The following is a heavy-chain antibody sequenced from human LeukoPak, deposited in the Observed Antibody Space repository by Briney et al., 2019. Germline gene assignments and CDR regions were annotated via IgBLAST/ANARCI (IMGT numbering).Heavy chain of an antibody. J-gene: IGHJ4*02. Sequence: KPSETLSLTCTVSGGSISSYYWSWIRQPPGKGLEWIGYIYYSGSTDYNPSLKSRVTISVDTSKNQFSLKLSSVTVADTAVYYCARGGSGTYYHYWGQGTLVTVSS. CDR3: ARGGSGTYYHY. D-gene: IGHD1-26*01. CDR1: GGSISSYY. CDR2: IYYSGST. V-gene: IGHV4-59*01.